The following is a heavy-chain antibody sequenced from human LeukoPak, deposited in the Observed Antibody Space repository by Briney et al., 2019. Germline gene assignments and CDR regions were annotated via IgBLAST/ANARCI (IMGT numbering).Heavy chain of an antibody. J-gene: IGHJ4*02. D-gene: IGHD3-22*01. CDR1: EGTFSSYA. CDR2: IIPILGIA. CDR3: ARDNYYDSSGFGEFDY. V-gene: IGHV1-69*04. Sequence: PPASVKVSCKASEGTFSSYAISWVRPAPGQGLAWMGRIIPILGIANYAQKFQGRVTITADKSTSTAYMELSSLRSEDTAVYYCARDNYYDSSGFGEFDYWGQGTLVTVSS.